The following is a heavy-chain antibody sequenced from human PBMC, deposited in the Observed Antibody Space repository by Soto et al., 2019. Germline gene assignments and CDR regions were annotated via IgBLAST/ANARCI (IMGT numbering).Heavy chain of an antibody. V-gene: IGHV5-10-1*01. CDR3: AIPDPYYYYGMDV. J-gene: IGHJ6*02. CDR1: GYSFTSYW. Sequence: PGESLKISCKGSGYSFTSYWISWVRQMPGKGLEWMGRIDPSDSYTNYSPSFQGHVTISTDKSISTAYLQWSSLKASDTAMYYCAIPDPYYYYGMDVWGQGTTVTVSS. CDR2: IDPSDSYT.